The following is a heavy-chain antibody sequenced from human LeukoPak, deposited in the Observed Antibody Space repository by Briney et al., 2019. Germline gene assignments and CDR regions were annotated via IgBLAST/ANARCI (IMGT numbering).Heavy chain of an antibody. V-gene: IGHV3-30*18. CDR1: GFTFSNYG. J-gene: IGHJ4*02. CDR3: VKDRHFYGAGTYYNLDY. D-gene: IGHD3-10*01. Sequence: GGSLRLSCAASGFTFSNYGMHWVRQAPGKGLEWVSLISYDGSKKYYADSVKGRFTISRDNSKSTLYLQLNSLRAEDTAVYYCVKDRHFYGAGTYYNLDYWGQGTLVTVSS. CDR2: ISYDGSKK.